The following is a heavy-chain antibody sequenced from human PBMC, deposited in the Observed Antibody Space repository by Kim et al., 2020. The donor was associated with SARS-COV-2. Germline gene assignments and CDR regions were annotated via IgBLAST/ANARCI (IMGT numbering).Heavy chain of an antibody. D-gene: IGHD3-16*01. CDR2: ISYDGSNK. CDR3: ARDTPVGEIVDY. CDR1: GFTFSSYA. J-gene: IGHJ4*02. V-gene: IGHV3-30-3*01. Sequence: GGSLRLSCAASGFTFSSYAMHWVRQAPGKGLEWVAVISYDGSNKYYADSVKGRFTISRDNSKNTLYLQMNSLRAEDTAVYYCARDTPVGEIVDYWGQGTLVTVSS.